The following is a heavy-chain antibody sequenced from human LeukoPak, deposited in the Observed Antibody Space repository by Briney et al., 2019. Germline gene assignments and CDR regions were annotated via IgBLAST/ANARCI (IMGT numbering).Heavy chain of an antibody. CDR2: ISSNGGSA. Sequence: GGSLRLSCSASGFTFSSYAMHWVRQAPGKGLEYVSAISSNGGSAYYADSVKGRFTISRDNSKNTLYLQMSSLRAEDTAVYYCVKDGSPDHSAFDYWGQGTLVTVSS. J-gene: IGHJ4*02. CDR3: VKDGSPDHSAFDY. CDR1: GFTFSSYA. D-gene: IGHD1-26*01. V-gene: IGHV3-64D*06.